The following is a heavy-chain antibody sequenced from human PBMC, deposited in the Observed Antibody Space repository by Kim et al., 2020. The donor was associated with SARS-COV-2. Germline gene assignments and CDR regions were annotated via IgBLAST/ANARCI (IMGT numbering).Heavy chain of an antibody. D-gene: IGHD3-10*01. J-gene: IGHJ5*02. CDR1: GYTFSNYA. V-gene: IGHV1-3*01. CDR3: ARGSRGVFS. Sequence: ASVKVSCKASGYTFSNYAIHWLRQAPGQGFEWMGWINGRNGDTKYSQNFQGRVTITSDTSASAAYMELSSLRFEDTAMYYCARGSRGVFSWGQGTVVTVSS. CDR2: INGRNGDT.